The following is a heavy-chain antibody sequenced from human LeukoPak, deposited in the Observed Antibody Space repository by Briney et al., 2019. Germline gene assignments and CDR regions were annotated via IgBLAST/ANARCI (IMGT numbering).Heavy chain of an antibody. J-gene: IGHJ5*02. CDR2: IYTSGST. D-gene: IGHD6-6*01. CDR1: GGSISSYY. CDR3: ARETRPSIAARPRGNWFDP. Sequence: PSETLSLTCTVSGGSISSYYWSWIRQPAGKGLEWIGRIYTSGSTNYNPSLKSRVTMSVDTSKNQFSLKLSSVTAADTAVYYCARETRPSIAARPRGNWFDPWGQGTLVTVSS. V-gene: IGHV4-4*07.